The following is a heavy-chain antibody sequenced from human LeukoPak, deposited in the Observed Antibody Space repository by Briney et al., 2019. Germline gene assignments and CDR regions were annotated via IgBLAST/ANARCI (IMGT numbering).Heavy chain of an antibody. CDR1: GYSFTSYW. CDR2: IYPGDSDT. V-gene: IGHV5-51*01. CDR3: ARPVAGTSAWFDP. J-gene: IGHJ5*02. D-gene: IGHD6-19*01. Sequence: HGESLKISCKGSGYSFTSYWIGWGRQMPGKGLEWMGIIYPGDSDTRYSPSFQGQVTISADKSISTAYLQWSSLKASDTAMYYCARPVAGTSAWFDPWGQGTLVTVSS.